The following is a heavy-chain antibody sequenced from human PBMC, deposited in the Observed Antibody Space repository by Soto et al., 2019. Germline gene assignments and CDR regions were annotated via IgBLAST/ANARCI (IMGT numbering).Heavy chain of an antibody. V-gene: IGHV3-15*01. CDR3: TTGVGYNGNDGDAFDI. D-gene: IGHD1-20*01. Sequence: EVQLVESGGGLVKPGGSLRLSCASSGFTFNNAWMTWVRQAPGKGREWGGRSKSKIDGGTTDYAAPVKGRFTISRDDSKNTLYLQMNSLKPEDTAVYYCTTGVGYNGNDGDAFDIWGQGTMVTVSS. J-gene: IGHJ3*02. CDR1: GFTFNNAW. CDR2: SKSKIDGGTT.